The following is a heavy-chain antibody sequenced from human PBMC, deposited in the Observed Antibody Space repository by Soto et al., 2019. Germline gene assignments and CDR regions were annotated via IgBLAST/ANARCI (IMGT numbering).Heavy chain of an antibody. D-gene: IGHD3-22*01. CDR2: ISYDGSNK. CDR3: TRAVQSHYYDSSGPGDY. CDR1: GFTFSSYA. V-gene: IGHV3-30-3*01. Sequence: PGGSLRLSCAASGFTFSSYAMHWVRQAPGKGLEWVAVISYDGSNKYYADSVKGRFTISRDNSKNTLYLQMNSLRAEDTAVHYCTRAVQSHYYDSSGPGDYWGQGTLVTVSS. J-gene: IGHJ4*02.